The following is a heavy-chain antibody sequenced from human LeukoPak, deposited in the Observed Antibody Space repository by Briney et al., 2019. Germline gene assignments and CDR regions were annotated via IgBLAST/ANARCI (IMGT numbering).Heavy chain of an antibody. V-gene: IGHV3-23*01. Sequence: GRSLRLSCAASGFTFSSYAMSWVRQAPGKGLEWVSGISASGGSTYYADSVKGRFTISRDNSKNTLYLQMNSLRAEDTAVYYCAKRLGSTDYWGQGTLVTVSS. D-gene: IGHD3-10*01. CDR3: AKRLGSTDY. CDR1: GFTFSSYA. CDR2: ISASGGST. J-gene: IGHJ4*02.